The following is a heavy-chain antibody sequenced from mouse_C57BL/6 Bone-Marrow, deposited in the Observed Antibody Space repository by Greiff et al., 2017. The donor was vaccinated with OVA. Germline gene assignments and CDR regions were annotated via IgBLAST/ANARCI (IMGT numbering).Heavy chain of an antibody. Sequence: EVHLVESGGGLVQPGGSMKLSCAASGFTFSDAWMDWVRQSPEKGLEWVAEIRNKANNHATYYAESVKGRFTISRDDSKSSVYLQMNSLRAEDTGIYYCTRSIYYGPWFAYWGQGTLVTVSA. J-gene: IGHJ3*01. CDR2: IRNKANNHAT. CDR3: TRSIYYGPWFAY. V-gene: IGHV6-6*01. CDR1: GFTFSDAW. D-gene: IGHD2-1*01.